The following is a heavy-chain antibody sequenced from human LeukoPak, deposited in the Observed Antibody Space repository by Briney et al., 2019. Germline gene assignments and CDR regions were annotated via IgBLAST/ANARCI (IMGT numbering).Heavy chain of an antibody. CDR3: ARSSDGYNPAGWFDP. Sequence: ASVKVSCKASGYTFTSYDINWVRQATGQGLEWMGWMNPNSGNTGYAQKFQGRVTITRNTSISTAYMELSSLRSEDTAVYYCARSSDGYNPAGWFDPWGQGTLVTVSS. CDR2: MNPNSGNT. D-gene: IGHD5-24*01. CDR1: GYTFTSYD. J-gene: IGHJ5*02. V-gene: IGHV1-8*03.